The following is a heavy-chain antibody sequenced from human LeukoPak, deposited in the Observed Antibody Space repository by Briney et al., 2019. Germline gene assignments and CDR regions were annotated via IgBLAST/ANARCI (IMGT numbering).Heavy chain of an antibody. Sequence: GGSLRLSCAASGFTFSNAWMSWVRQAPGKGLEWVGRIKSKTDGRTTDCAAPVKGRFTISRDDSKNTLYLQMNSLKTEDAAVYYCTTVAITMVRGVIIITRSFDYWGQGTLVTVSS. CDR1: GFTFSNAW. CDR2: IKSKTDGRTT. V-gene: IGHV3-15*01. D-gene: IGHD3-10*01. CDR3: TTVAITMVRGVIIITRSFDY. J-gene: IGHJ4*02.